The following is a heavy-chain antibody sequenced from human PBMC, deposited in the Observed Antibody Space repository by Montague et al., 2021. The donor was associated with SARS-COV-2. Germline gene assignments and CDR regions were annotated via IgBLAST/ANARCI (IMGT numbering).Heavy chain of an antibody. V-gene: IGHV6-1*01. D-gene: IGHD4-17*01. Sequence: CAISGDSVWSNTAAWNWIRQSPSGGLEWLGRTNYRFKWTSDYATSVEGRISIDPDTSKNQFFLHLRSVTPEDTGVYYCVRDTGSAQAGFDTWGQGTRVNVS. J-gene: IGHJ4*02. CDR2: TNYRFKWTS. CDR1: GDSVWSNTAA. CDR3: VRDTGSAQAGFDT.